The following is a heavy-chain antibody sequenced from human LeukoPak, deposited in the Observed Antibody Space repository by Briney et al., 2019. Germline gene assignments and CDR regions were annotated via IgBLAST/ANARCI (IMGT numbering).Heavy chain of an antibody. CDR1: GFTFSSYP. V-gene: IGHV3-74*01. D-gene: IGHD2-15*01. J-gene: IGHJ3*02. CDR3: ATELRESGASSRNAFDI. CDR2: ISSDGSYT. Sequence: PGGSLRLSCAASGFTFSSYPMNWVRQAPGKGLVWVSLISSDGSYTDFADSVKGRFTISRDNAQSTLYLQMNSLRVEDTAVYYCATELRESGASSRNAFDIWGQGTVVSVSS.